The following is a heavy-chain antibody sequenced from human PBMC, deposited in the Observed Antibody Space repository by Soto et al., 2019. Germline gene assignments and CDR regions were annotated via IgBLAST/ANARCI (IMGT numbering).Heavy chain of an antibody. D-gene: IGHD3-22*01. CDR3: ARTHYSDRSGTDY. CDR1: GGSIRSGDSY. J-gene: IGHJ4*02. Sequence: PWETLSLTCTVSGGSIRSGDSYWSWIRQPPGKGLEWIGYIYYSGSTYYNPSLKSRVTISLDTSKNQFSLNLSSVTAADTAVYYCARTHYSDRSGTDYWGQGTLVTVSS. CDR2: IYYSGST. V-gene: IGHV4-30-4*01.